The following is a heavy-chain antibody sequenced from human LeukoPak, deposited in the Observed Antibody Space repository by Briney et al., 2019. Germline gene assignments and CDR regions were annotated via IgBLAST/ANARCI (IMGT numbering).Heavy chain of an antibody. Sequence: GGSLRLSCAASGFTFSSYWMHWVRQAPGKGLVWVSRVNSDGSSTGYADSVKGRFTISRDNAKNTLYLQLNSLRAEDTAVYYCAKDYHYGQADYWGQGTLVTVSS. CDR3: AKDYHYGQADY. D-gene: IGHD4-17*01. CDR1: GFTFSSYW. J-gene: IGHJ4*02. V-gene: IGHV3-74*01. CDR2: VNSDGSST.